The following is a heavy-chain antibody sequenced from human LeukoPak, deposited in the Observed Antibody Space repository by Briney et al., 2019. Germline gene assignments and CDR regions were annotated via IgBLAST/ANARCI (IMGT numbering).Heavy chain of an antibody. D-gene: IGHD1-26*01. CDR2: IFYSGST. Sequence: SETLSLTCTVSGGSMSSFYWSWIRQPPGKGLEWIGYIFYSGSTNYNPSLKSRVTLSVDTSRNQFSLKLGSVTAADTAVYYCARQPYMLGAYYFDYWGQGTLVTVSS. J-gene: IGHJ4*02. CDR3: ARQPYMLGAYYFDY. CDR1: GGSMSSFY. V-gene: IGHV4-59*08.